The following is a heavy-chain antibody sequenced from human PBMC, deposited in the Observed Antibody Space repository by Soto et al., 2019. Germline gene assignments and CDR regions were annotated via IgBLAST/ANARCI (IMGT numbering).Heavy chain of an antibody. V-gene: IGHV3-23*01. J-gene: IGHJ4*02. CDR1: GFTFSSYA. CDR2: ISGSGGST. D-gene: IGHD2-15*01. Sequence: EVQLLESGGGLVQPGGSLRLSCAASGFTFSSYAMSWVRQAPGKGLEWVSAISGSGGSTYYADSVKGRFTISRDNSKNTLYLQMNSLRAEDTAVYYCAKGQAYCSGGSCYSVFDYWGQGTLVTVSS. CDR3: AKGQAYCSGGSCYSVFDY.